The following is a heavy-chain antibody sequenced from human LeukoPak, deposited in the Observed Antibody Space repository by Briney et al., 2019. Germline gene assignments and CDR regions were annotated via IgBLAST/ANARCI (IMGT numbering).Heavy chain of an antibody. CDR3: ARGDYYGSGKVVAG. Sequence: ASVKVSCKASGYTFTGYFMHWVRQAPGQGPEWMGWINPNSGGTKYAQKFQGRVTMTRDTSISTAYVELTRLRSDDTAFYYCARGDYYGSGKVVAGWGQGTLVTVSS. CDR2: INPNSGGT. J-gene: IGHJ4*02. V-gene: IGHV1-2*02. D-gene: IGHD3-10*01. CDR1: GYTFTGYF.